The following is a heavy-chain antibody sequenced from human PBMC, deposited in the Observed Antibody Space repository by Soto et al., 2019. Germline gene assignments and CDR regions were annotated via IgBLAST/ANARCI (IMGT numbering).Heavy chain of an antibody. J-gene: IGHJ2*01. CDR3: ARMSYFYDKWYFDL. Sequence: QLQESGPGLVMPSQTLSLTCTVSGASINNNDYYWSWIRQTPGKGLEWIGYVYYSGSTDYIASLKSRLSMSIDKSQNQFTLKLNSVTAADTATYYCARMSYFYDKWYFDLWGRGTLVTVSS. D-gene: IGHD3-22*01. CDR2: VYYSGST. CDR1: GASINNNDYY. V-gene: IGHV4-30-4*01.